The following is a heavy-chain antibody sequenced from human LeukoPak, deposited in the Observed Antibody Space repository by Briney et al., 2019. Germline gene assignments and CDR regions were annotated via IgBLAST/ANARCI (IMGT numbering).Heavy chain of an antibody. Sequence: GALRLSCAASGFTFRSYAMSWVRQAPGKGLEWVSTISGSDGSTYYADSVKGRFTISRDNSKNTLYLQMNSLRDEDTAMYYCSSESRYWGQGTLVIVSS. CDR3: SSESRY. CDR2: ISGSDGST. V-gene: IGHV3-23*01. D-gene: IGHD3-22*01. J-gene: IGHJ4*02. CDR1: GFTFRSYA.